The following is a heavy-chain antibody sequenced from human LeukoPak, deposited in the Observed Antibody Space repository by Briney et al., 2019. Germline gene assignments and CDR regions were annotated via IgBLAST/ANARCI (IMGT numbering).Heavy chain of an antibody. CDR3: AREGNGQEYYGMDV. CDR1: GDSVSSNSAA. Sequence: SQTLSLTCDISGDSVSSNSAAWNWIRQSPSGGLEWLGRIYYRSKWYNDHALSVKSRITVTPDTSENQFSLQLNSVILEDTAVYYCAREGNGQEYYGMDVWGQGTTVIVSS. V-gene: IGHV6-1*01. CDR2: IYYRSKWYN. D-gene: IGHD2-8*01. J-gene: IGHJ6*02.